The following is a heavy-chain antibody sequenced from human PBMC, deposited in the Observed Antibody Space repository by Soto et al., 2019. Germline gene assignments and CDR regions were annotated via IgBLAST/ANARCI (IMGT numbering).Heavy chain of an antibody. Sequence: GGSLRLSCAASGFTFSSYGMHWVRQAPGKGLEWVAVISYDGSNKYYADSVKGRFTISRDNSKNTLYLQLNSLGAEDTAVYYCAKFGGGSGYDIEPSFDYWGQGTLVTVSS. D-gene: IGHD5-12*01. CDR2: ISYDGSNK. CDR1: GFTFSSYG. CDR3: AKFGGGSGYDIEPSFDY. J-gene: IGHJ4*02. V-gene: IGHV3-30*18.